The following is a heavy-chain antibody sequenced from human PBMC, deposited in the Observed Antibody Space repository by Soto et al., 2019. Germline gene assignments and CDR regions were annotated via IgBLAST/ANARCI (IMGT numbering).Heavy chain of an antibody. CDR3: ARELRDGYNSIRFDY. V-gene: IGHV4-30-2*01. Sequence: PSETLSLTCAVSGGSISSGGYSWSWIRQPPGKGLEWIGYIYHSGSTYYNPSLKSRVTISVDTSKNQFSLKLSSVTAADTAVYYCARELRDGYNSIRFDYWGQGTLVTVPQ. D-gene: IGHD5-12*01. CDR2: IYHSGST. J-gene: IGHJ4*02. CDR1: GGSISSGGYS.